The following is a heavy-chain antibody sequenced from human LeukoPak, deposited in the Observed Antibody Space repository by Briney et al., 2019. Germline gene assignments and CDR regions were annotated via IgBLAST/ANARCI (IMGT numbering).Heavy chain of an antibody. CDR2: IYYSGST. D-gene: IGHD3-3*01. J-gene: IGHJ4*02. Sequence: PSETLSLTCTVSGGSISGYYWSWIRQPPGKGLEWIGWIYYSGSTSYNPSLKSRVTISVDKSNNQFSLNLNSVTAADTAVYYCARYDVCPSKYLDSWGQGTLVTVSS. V-gene: IGHV4-59*08. CDR1: GGSISGYY. CDR3: ARYDVCPSKYLDS.